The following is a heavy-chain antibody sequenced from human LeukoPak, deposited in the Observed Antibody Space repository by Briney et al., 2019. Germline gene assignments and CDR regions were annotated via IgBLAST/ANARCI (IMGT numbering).Heavy chain of an antibody. CDR2: IYDDNT. D-gene: IGHD3-10*01. Sequence: QSGGSLRHSCAASGFTVSAYAMAWVRQAPGKGLEWVSTIYDDNTYYADSVKGRFAISTDNSKNTLYLQMNSLRVEDTAVYFCAARKVRGVWFYLDYWGQGTLVTVSS. CDR1: GFTVSAYA. CDR3: AARKVRGVWFYLDY. J-gene: IGHJ4*02. V-gene: IGHV3-23*01.